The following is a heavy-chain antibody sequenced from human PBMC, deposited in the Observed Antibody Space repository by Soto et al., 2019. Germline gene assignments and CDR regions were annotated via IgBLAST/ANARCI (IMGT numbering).Heavy chain of an antibody. J-gene: IGHJ4*02. D-gene: IGHD6-19*01. CDR1: GFTFSSYA. V-gene: IGHV3-23*01. Sequence: GGSLRLSCAASGFTFSSYAMSWFRQAPGKGLEWVSAISGSGGSTYYADSVKGRFTISRDNSKNTLYLQMSSLGAADTAVYYCARVSATGWHVNGRDYFDHWGQGTLVTVSS. CDR3: ARVSATGWHVNGRDYFDH. CDR2: ISGSGGST.